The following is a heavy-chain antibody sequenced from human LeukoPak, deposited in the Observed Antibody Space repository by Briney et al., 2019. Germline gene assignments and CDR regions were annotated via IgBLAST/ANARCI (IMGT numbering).Heavy chain of an antibody. V-gene: IGHV3-15*01. D-gene: IGHD4-17*01. CDR1: GFTFSNAW. CDR2: IKSKTDGGTT. J-gene: IGHJ3*02. CDR3: TADGDALGAFDI. Sequence: GVSLRLSCAASGFTFSNAWMSWVRQAPRKGLEWVGRIKSKTDGGTTDYAAPVKGRFTISRDDSKNTLYLQMNSLKTEDTAVYYCTADGDALGAFDIWGQGTMVTVSS.